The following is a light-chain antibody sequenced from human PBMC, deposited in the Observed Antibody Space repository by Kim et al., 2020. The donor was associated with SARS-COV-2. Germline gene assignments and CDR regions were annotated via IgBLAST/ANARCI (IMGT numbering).Light chain of an antibody. CDR1: KLGDKY. CDR2: QDS. V-gene: IGLV3-1*01. Sequence: VSPGQTASITCSGDKLGDKYACWYQQKPGQSPVLVIYQDSKRPSGVPERFSGSNSGNTATLTISGTQAMDEADYYCQAWDSGTASVFGGGTQLTVL. J-gene: IGLJ3*02. CDR3: QAWDSGTASV.